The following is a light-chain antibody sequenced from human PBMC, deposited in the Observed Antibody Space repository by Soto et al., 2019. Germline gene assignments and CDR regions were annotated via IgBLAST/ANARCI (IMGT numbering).Light chain of an antibody. V-gene: IGKV3-20*01. Sequence: EIVFTQSPGTLSLSPGEGATLSCRASQSVSSSYLAWYQQKPGQAPRLLIYGASSRATGIPDRFSGSGSGTDFTLTISRLEPEDFAVYYCQQYGSSPLTFGGGTKVDIK. CDR2: GAS. J-gene: IGKJ4*01. CDR3: QQYGSSPLT. CDR1: QSVSSSY.